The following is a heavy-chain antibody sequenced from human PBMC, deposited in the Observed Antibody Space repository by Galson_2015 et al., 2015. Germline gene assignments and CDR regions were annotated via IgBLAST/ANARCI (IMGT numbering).Heavy chain of an antibody. V-gene: IGHV3-7*01. CDR2: INKDGSEK. CDR3: AKDLTRYCSGGSCDNFDY. Sequence: SLRLSCAASGFTFSSYWMSWVRQAPGKGLEWVANINKDGSEKYYVDSVKGRFTISRDNSKNTPYLQMNSLRPEDTAVYYCAKDLTRYCSGGSCDNFDYWGQGTLVTVSS. CDR1: GFTFSSYW. D-gene: IGHD2-15*01. J-gene: IGHJ4*02.